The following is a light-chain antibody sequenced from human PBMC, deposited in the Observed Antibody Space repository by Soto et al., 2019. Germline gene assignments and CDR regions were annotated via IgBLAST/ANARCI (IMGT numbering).Light chain of an antibody. J-gene: IGLJ1*01. CDR1: SSNIGAGYH. CDR2: GNN. CDR3: QSYDSALSGYV. V-gene: IGLV1-40*01. Sequence: QSVLTQPPSVSGAPGQSVTISCTGSSSNIGAGYHVHWYQQLPGTAPKRLIYGNNNRPSGVPDRFSGSKSGTSASLAITGLQAEDEADYYCQSYDSALSGYVFGTGTKVTVL.